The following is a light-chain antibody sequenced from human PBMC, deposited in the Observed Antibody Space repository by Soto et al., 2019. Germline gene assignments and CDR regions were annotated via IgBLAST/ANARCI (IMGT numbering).Light chain of an antibody. CDR1: QSVSSY. Sequence: ESVLTQSPATLSLSPGERATLSCRASQSVSSYLAWYQQKPGQAPRLLIYDASNRATGIPARFSGSGSGTDFTLTISSLEPEDFSVYYCQQRYNWPITFGQGTRLEI. V-gene: IGKV3-11*01. CDR3: QQRYNWPIT. CDR2: DAS. J-gene: IGKJ5*01.